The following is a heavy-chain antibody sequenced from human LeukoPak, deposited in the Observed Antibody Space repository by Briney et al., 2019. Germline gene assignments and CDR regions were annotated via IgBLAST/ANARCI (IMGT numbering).Heavy chain of an antibody. Sequence: GGSLRLSCAASGFTFSNYAMTRVRQAPGEGLEWVSTISGGGGDTYYADSVKGRFTISRDNSKNTLYLQMNSLRAEDTAVYYCAKGGYCSSTSCYAGGDFDYWGQGTLVTVSS. J-gene: IGHJ4*02. D-gene: IGHD2-2*01. CDR2: ISGGGGDT. CDR3: AKGGYCSSTSCYAGGDFDY. CDR1: GFTFSNYA. V-gene: IGHV3-23*01.